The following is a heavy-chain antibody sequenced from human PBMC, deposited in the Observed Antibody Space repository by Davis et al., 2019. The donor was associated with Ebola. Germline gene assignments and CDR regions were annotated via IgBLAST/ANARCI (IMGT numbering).Heavy chain of an antibody. D-gene: IGHD3-3*01. CDR3: ARAIFWSAYNWFDP. J-gene: IGHJ5*02. V-gene: IGHV3-53*01. CDR2: IKSGDNT. Sequence: GGSLRLSCAASGFTVSGNSMTWVRQAPGKGLEWVSLIKSGDNTFYADSVKGRFTISRDNSKNTLYLQMNSLRDEDTAVYYCARAIFWSAYNWFDPWGQGTLVTVSS. CDR1: GFTVSGNS.